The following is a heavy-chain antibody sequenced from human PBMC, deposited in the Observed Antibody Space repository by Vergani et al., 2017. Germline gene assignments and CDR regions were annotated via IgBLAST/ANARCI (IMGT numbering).Heavy chain of an antibody. D-gene: IGHD3-22*01. V-gene: IGHV5-51*03. CDR1: GYSFTRFW. J-gene: IGHJ4*02. CDR3: ARATYYYDSSGYPGVFDY. Sequence: EVQLLESGAEVKKPGESLKISCKGSGYSFTRFWIGWVRQMPGKGLEWMGIIYPGDSDTRYSPSFQGQVTISADKSISTAYLQWGSLKASDTAMYYCARATYYYDSSGYPGVFDYWGQGTLVTVSS. CDR2: IYPGDSDT.